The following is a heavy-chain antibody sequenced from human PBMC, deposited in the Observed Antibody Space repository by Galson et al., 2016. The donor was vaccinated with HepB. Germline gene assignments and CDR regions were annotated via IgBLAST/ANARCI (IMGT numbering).Heavy chain of an antibody. J-gene: IGHJ3*01. CDR2: TSDKARSYTT. V-gene: IGHV3-72*01. D-gene: IGHD3-22*01. CDR3: AKSSVNTLGAFDV. Sequence: SLRLSCAASGFTFTDYYMDWVRQAPGKGLEWIGRTSDKARSYTTEYAASVKGRFTISRDNLKKSMYLQMNSLKTEDTAGYYFAKSSVNTLGAFDVWGQGTMLTVSS. CDR1: GFTFTDYY.